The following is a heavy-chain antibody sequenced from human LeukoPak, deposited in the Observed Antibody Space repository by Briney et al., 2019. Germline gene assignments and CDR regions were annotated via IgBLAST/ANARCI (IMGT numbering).Heavy chain of an antibody. Sequence: GGSLRLSCAASGFIFSSYWMHWVRQAPGKGLEWVAVISYDGSNKYYADSVKGRFTISRDNSKNTLYLQINSLRAEDTAVYYCARIIAVAGYFDYWGQGTLATVSS. CDR1: GFIFSSYW. J-gene: IGHJ4*02. CDR2: ISYDGSNK. CDR3: ARIIAVAGYFDY. V-gene: IGHV3-30*03. D-gene: IGHD6-19*01.